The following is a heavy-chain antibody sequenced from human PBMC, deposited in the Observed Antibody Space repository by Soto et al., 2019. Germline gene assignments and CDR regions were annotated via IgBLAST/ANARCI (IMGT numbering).Heavy chain of an antibody. V-gene: IGHV3-7*01. J-gene: IGHJ6*03. Sequence: PGGSLRLSCAASGFTFSSYWMNWVRQAPGKGLEWVANMKEDANEKYYVDSVKGRFTISRDNAKNSLYLQMNSLRAEDTAVYYCTRNVYYMDVWGKGTTVTVSS. CDR3: TRNVYYMDV. CDR2: MKEDANEK. CDR1: GFTFSSYW.